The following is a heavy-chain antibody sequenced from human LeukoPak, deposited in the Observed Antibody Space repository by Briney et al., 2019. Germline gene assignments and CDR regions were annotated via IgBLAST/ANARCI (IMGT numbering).Heavy chain of an antibody. Sequence: GGSLRLSCAASGFTFDDYGMSWVRQAPGKGLEWVSGINWNGGSTGYADSVKGRLTISRDNAKNSLYLQMNSLRAEDTALYYCARVLAAAGYYYMDVWGKGTTVTVSS. D-gene: IGHD6-13*01. CDR2: INWNGGST. CDR1: GFTFDDYG. V-gene: IGHV3-20*04. CDR3: ARVLAAAGYYYMDV. J-gene: IGHJ6*03.